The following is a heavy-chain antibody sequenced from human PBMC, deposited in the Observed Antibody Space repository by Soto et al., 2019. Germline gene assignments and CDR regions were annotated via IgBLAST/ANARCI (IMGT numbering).Heavy chain of an antibody. V-gene: IGHV1-46*03. CDR2: INPSGGST. Sequence: GASVKVSCKASGYTFTSYYMHWVRQAPGQGLEWMGIINPSGGSTSYAQKFQGRVTMTRDTSTSTVYMELSSLRSEDTAVYYCAREGKGDYDFWSGYSVRDAFDIWG. J-gene: IGHJ3*02. CDR3: AREGKGDYDFWSGYSVRDAFDI. D-gene: IGHD3-3*01. CDR1: GYTFTSYY.